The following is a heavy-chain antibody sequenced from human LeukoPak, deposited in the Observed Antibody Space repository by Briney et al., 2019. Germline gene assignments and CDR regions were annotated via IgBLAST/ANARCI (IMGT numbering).Heavy chain of an antibody. D-gene: IGHD4-17*01. CDR3: GYGDYTGGFDY. V-gene: IGHV3-11*01. J-gene: IGHJ4*02. Sequence: GGYLRLYCAASGFTFSDYYMSWIRQAPGKGLEWVSYISSSGSTIYYADSVKGRFTISRDNAKNSLYLQMNSLRAEDTAVYYCGYGDYTGGFDYWGQGTLVTVSS. CDR1: GFTFSDYY. CDR2: ISSSGSTI.